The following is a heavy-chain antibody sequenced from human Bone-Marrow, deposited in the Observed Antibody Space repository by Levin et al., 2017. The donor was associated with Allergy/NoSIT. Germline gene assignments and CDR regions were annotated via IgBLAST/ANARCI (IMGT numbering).Heavy chain of an antibody. D-gene: IGHD6-13*01. Sequence: SQTLSLTCIVSGGSISSYYWSWIRQPPGKGLECIGYIYYSGSTNYNLSLKSRVTMSVDTSKNQFSLKLNSVTAADTAVYYCARGSHSSWYFQHWGQGTLVTVSS. CDR1: GGSISSYY. CDR3: ARGSHSSWYFQH. CDR2: IYYSGST. J-gene: IGHJ1*01. V-gene: IGHV4-59*01.